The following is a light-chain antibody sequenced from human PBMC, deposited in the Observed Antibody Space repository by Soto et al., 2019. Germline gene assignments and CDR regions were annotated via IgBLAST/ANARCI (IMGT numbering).Light chain of an antibody. CDR3: QQRSNWPGIT. V-gene: IGKV3-11*01. CDR2: DAS. CDR1: ETVSSY. Sequence: DIVLTQSPVTLSLSPGDRATLSCRASETVSSYLLWYQQKPGQAPRLLIYDASNRATGIPARFSGSGSGTDFTLTISSLEPEDFAVYYCQQRSNWPGITFGQGTRLEIK. J-gene: IGKJ5*01.